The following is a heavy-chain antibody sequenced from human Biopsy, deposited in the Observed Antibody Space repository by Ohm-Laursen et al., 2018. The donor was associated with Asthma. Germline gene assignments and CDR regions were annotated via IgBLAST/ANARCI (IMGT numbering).Heavy chain of an antibody. J-gene: IGHJ4*02. Sequence: SLRLSCAASGFTFSGYTMNWVRQAPGKGLEWVSSITSSSSYIFYADSAKGRFTISRDNPRNSLYLQMNSLRAEDTAAYYCAKELFPGWELRRGPDSWGQGTLVTVSS. D-gene: IGHD1-26*01. V-gene: IGHV3-21*01. CDR1: GFTFSGYT. CDR3: AKELFPGWELRRGPDS. CDR2: ITSSSSYI.